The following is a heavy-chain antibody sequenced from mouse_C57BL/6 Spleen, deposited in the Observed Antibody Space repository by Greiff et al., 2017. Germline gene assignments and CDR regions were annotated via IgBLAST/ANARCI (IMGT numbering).Heavy chain of an antibody. D-gene: IGHD3-2*02. J-gene: IGHJ2*01. Sequence: VQLQQPGAELVKPGASVKLSCKASGYTFTSYWMHWVKQRPGQGLEWIGMIHPNSGSTNYNEKFKSKATLTVDKSSSTAYMQLSSLTSEDSAVYYCARRNSSGLFDYRGQGTTLPVSS. CDR2: IHPNSGST. CDR1: GYTFTSYW. CDR3: ARRNSSGLFDY. V-gene: IGHV1-64*01.